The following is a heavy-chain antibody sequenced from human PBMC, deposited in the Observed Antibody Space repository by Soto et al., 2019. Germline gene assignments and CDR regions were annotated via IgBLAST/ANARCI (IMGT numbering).Heavy chain of an antibody. CDR1: GFTFSSYW. D-gene: IGHD2-15*01. J-gene: IGHJ6*02. Sequence: PWGSLRLSCAASGFTFSSYWMHCVRQAPGRGLVWVSGINSDVSGTSYADSVKGRFTISRDNAKNTLYLQMNSLRAEDTAVYYCARLESTSGGSYYPYYYYGMDVWGQGTTVTVSS. CDR3: ARLESTSGGSYYPYYYYGMDV. V-gene: IGHV3-74*01. CDR2: INSDVSGT.